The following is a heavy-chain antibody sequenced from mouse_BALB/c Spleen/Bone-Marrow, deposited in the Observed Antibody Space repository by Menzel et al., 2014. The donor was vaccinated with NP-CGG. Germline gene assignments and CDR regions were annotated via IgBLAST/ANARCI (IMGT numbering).Heavy chain of an antibody. D-gene: IGHD2-1*01. CDR3: ARARSGNFYAMDY. J-gene: IGHJ4*01. Sequence: VQLQQSGPGLVAPSQSLSITCTVSGFSLTSYGVHWVHQPPGKGLEWLGVIWAGGSTNYNSALMSRLSISKDNSKSQVFLKRNILQTDDTAMYYCARARSGNFYAMDYWGQGPPVTGSS. CDR2: IWAGGST. CDR1: GFSLTSYG. V-gene: IGHV2-9*02.